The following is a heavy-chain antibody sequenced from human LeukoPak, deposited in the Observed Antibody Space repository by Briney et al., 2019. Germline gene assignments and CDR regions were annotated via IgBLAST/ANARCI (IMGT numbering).Heavy chain of an antibody. CDR1: GGSFSGYY. V-gene: IGHV4-34*01. Sequence: SETLSLTCAVYGGSFSGYYWSWIRQPPGKGLEWIGEINHSGSTNYNPSLKSRVTISVDTSKNQFSLKLSSVTAADTAVYYCARGLRFLEWLPNYFDYWGQGTLVTVSS. CDR3: ARGLRFLEWLPNYFDY. J-gene: IGHJ4*02. CDR2: INHSGST. D-gene: IGHD3-3*01.